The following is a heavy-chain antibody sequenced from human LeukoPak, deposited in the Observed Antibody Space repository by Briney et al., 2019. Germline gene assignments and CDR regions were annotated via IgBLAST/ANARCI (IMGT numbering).Heavy chain of an antibody. CDR3: ARVTTPDAFDI. CDR1: GFTLSSYW. Sequence: QPGGSLRLSCAASGFTLSSYWMHWVRQAPGKGLVWVSRINSDGSSTSYADSVKGRFTISRDNAKNTLYLQMNSLRAEDTAVYYCARVTTPDAFDIWGQGTMVTVSS. D-gene: IGHD2-15*01. CDR2: INSDGSST. V-gene: IGHV3-74*01. J-gene: IGHJ3*02.